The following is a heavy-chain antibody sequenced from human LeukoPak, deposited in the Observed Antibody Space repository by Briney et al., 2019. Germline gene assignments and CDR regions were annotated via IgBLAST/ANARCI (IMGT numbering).Heavy chain of an antibody. V-gene: IGHV1-18*01. CDR3: ARVPDYYDSSGHGYFDY. CDR2: ISAYNGNT. Sequence: ASVKVSCKASGYTFTSYGISWVRQAPGQGLEWMGWISAYNGNTNYAQKLQGRVTMTTDTSTSTAYMELRSLRSDDTAVYYCARVPDYYDSSGHGYFDYWGQGTLVTVSS. CDR1: GYTFTSYG. J-gene: IGHJ4*02. D-gene: IGHD3-22*01.